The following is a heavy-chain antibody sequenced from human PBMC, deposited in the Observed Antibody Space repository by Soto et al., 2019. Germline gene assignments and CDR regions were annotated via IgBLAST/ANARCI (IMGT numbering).Heavy chain of an antibody. CDR2: IIPIFGTA. D-gene: IGHD6-13*01. CDR3: ARGPGGAAAGTPGDYYYYYGMDV. V-gene: IGHV1-69*06. J-gene: IGHJ6*02. Sequence: SVKVSCKASGGTFSSYAISWVRQAPGQGLEWMGGIIPIFGTANYAQKFQGRVTITADKSTSTAYMELSSLRSENTAVYYCARGPGGAAAGTPGDYYYYYGMDVWGQGTTVTVSS. CDR1: GGTFSSYA.